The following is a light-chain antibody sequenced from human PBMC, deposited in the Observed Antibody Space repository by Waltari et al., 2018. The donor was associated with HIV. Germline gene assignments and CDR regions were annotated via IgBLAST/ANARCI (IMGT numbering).Light chain of an antibody. Sequence: QSALTQPASVSGSPGQSITISCTGISSDIGGYNSVSWYQTHPGKAPKLMIYEVSYRPSGVSFRFSGSKSGNTASLTISGLQAEDEGDYYCASYTSSNVVFGGGTKLTVL. CDR1: SSDIGGYNS. CDR3: ASYTSSNVV. J-gene: IGLJ3*02. CDR2: EVS. V-gene: IGLV2-14*01.